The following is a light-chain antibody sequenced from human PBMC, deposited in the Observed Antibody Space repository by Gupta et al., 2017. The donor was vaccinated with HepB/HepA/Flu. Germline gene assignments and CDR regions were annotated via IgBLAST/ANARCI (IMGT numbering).Light chain of an antibody. J-gene: IGKJ4*01. CDR1: QSVSSY. Sequence: ELVLTQSQATLSLSPGERATLSCRASQSVSSYVAWYQQKPGQAPRLLIYDASNRATGIPARFSGSGSGTDFTLTISSLEPEDFAVYYCQQRSNWPLTFGGGTKVEIK. CDR2: DAS. V-gene: IGKV3-11*01. CDR3: QQRSNWPLT.